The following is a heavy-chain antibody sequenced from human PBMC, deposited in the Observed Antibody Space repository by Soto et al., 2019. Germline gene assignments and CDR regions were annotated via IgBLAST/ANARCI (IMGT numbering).Heavy chain of an antibody. J-gene: IGHJ3*02. Sequence: GGSLRLSCAASGFTFSSYSMNWVRQAPGKGLEWVSSISSSSSYIYYADSVKGRFTISRDNAKKSLYLQMNSLRAEDTAVYYCAREGEVGAFDIWGQGTMVTVSS. CDR1: GFTFSSYS. V-gene: IGHV3-21*01. CDR3: AREGEVGAFDI. D-gene: IGHD1-26*01. CDR2: ISSSSSYI.